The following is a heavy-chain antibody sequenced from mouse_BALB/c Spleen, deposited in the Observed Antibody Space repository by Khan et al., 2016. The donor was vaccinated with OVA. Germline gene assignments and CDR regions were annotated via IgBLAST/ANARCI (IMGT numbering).Heavy chain of an antibody. CDR2: INPSDGRS. CDR1: GYTFTSYW. Sequence: QVQLQQSGAELVKPGASVKLSCKASGYTFTSYWMHWVKQRPGQGLDWIGYINPSDGRSHYSEQFKTKATLTVDKSSSTASMQLSSLTSEDSAVYYCGRGGYGSLAYWGQGTLVTVSA. J-gene: IGHJ3*01. V-gene: IGHV1S81*02. D-gene: IGHD2-10*02. CDR3: GRGGYGSLAY.